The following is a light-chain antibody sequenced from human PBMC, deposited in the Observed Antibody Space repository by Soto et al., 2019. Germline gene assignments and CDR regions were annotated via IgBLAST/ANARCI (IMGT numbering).Light chain of an antibody. Sequence: MMTQSPDTLSVSPGERATVSCRASQSVGSDLAWFQQKPGQAPRLLIYGASTRATGIPVRFSGSGSGTEFTLTISSLQSEDFPVYYCQQYNNRPYTFGQGTKLEI. V-gene: IGKV3-15*01. CDR1: QSVGSD. CDR2: GAS. J-gene: IGKJ2*01. CDR3: QQYNNRPYT.